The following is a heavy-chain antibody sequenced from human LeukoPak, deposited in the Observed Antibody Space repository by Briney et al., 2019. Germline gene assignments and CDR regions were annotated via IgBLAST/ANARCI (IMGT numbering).Heavy chain of an antibody. CDR2: INQDGSEK. CDR1: GFTFSNSW. CDR3: VTESHY. Sequence: GGSLRLSCAASGFTFSNSWMSWVRQPPGKGLEWVANINQDGSEKYYEDSVKGRFTISRDNGKNSLYLQMNSLRGEDTALYYCVTESHYWGQGTLVTVSS. J-gene: IGHJ4*02. V-gene: IGHV3-7*01.